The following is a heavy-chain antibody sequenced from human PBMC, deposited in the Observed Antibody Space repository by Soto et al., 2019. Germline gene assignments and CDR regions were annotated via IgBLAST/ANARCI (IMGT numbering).Heavy chain of an antibody. CDR3: ARVRAVAHTKGSLDY. D-gene: IGHD6-19*01. CDR1: GYTFTSYA. J-gene: IGHJ4*02. Sequence: QVQLVQSGAEVKKPGASVKVSCKASGYTFTSYAMHWVRQAPGQRLERMGWINAGNGNTKYSQKFQGRVTITRDTSASTAYMELSSLRSEDTAVYDGARVRAVAHTKGSLDYWGQGTLVTVSS. CDR2: INAGNGNT. V-gene: IGHV1-3*01.